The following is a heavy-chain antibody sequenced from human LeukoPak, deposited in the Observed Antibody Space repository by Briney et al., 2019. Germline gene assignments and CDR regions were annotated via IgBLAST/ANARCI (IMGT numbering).Heavy chain of an antibody. CDR2: INHSGST. D-gene: IGHD3-10*01. CDR3: ASRYYYGSGSYPDY. J-gene: IGHJ4*02. CDR1: GGSFSGYY. V-gene: IGHV4-34*01. Sequence: PSETLSLTCAVYGGSFSGYYWCWIRQPPGKGLEWIGEINHSGSTNYNPSLKSRVTISVDTSKNQFSLKLSSVTAADTAVYYCASRYYYGSGSYPDYWGQGTLVTVSS.